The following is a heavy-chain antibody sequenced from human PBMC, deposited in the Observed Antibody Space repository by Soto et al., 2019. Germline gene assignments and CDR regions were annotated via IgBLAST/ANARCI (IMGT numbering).Heavy chain of an antibody. Sequence: QVQLVESGGGVVQPGRSLRLSCAASGFTFSNYAMHWVRQAPGKGLEWVAVISYDGSNKYYADSVKGRFTISRDNSKNTLYLQMNSLRAEDTAVYYWGREGWGSESALDVWGQGTTVTVSS. CDR3: GREGWGSESALDV. CDR1: GFTFSNYA. D-gene: IGHD3-10*01. J-gene: IGHJ6*02. V-gene: IGHV3-30-3*01. CDR2: ISYDGSNK.